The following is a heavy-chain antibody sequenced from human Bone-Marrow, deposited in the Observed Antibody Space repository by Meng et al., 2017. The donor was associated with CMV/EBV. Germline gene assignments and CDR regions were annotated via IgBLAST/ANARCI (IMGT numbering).Heavy chain of an antibody. Sequence: GGSLRLSCAASGFIVSSNYMTWVRQAPGKGLDWVSIIYTGGSTYYADSVKGRFTISRDNSKNTLYLQMSSLRAEDTAVYYCASARWLAGAFDIWGQGTMVTVSS. V-gene: IGHV3-66*02. CDR2: IYTGGST. CDR3: ASARWLAGAFDI. CDR1: GFIVSSNY. D-gene: IGHD6-19*01. J-gene: IGHJ3*02.